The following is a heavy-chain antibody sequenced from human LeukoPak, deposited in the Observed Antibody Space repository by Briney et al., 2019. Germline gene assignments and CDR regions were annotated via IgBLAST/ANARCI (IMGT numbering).Heavy chain of an antibody. J-gene: IGHJ5*02. CDR2: FDPEDGET. D-gene: IGHD3-10*01. Sequence: EASVKVSCKVSGYTLTELSMHWVRQAPGKGLEWMGGFDPEDGETIYAQKFQGRVTMTEDTSTDTAYMELSSLRSEDTAVYYCATLYYYGSGSYWLDPWGQGTLVTVSS. CDR1: GYTLTELS. CDR3: ATLYYYGSGSYWLDP. V-gene: IGHV1-24*01.